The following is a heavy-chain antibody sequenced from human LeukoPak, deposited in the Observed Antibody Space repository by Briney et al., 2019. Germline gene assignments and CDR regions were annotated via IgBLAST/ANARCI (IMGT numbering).Heavy chain of an antibody. Sequence: ASVKVSCKASGYSFTSYDIYWVRQATGQGLEWMGWMNPNSGYTDYAQNFRGRVSMTRDTSISTVYMVLSSLTSEDTAVYYCARDSRPVERRDRYFDWLPYSVHYPYGLDVWGQGTTVTVSS. CDR1: GYSFTSYD. D-gene: IGHD3-9*01. CDR2: MNPNSGYT. V-gene: IGHV1-8*01. J-gene: IGHJ6*02. CDR3: ARDSRPVERRDRYFDWLPYSVHYPYGLDV.